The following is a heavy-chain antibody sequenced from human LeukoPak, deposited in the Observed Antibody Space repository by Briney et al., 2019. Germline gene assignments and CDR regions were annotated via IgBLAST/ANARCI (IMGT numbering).Heavy chain of an antibody. Sequence: GSLRLFCSGSGFTFSDYYMGWIRQGPGKGLEWVSYISSSGSTIYYADSVKGRFTISRDNAKNSLYLQMDSLRAEDTAVYYCATSVAGLRYFGYWGQGTLVTVSS. J-gene: IGHJ4*02. CDR1: GFTFSDYY. CDR3: ATSVAGLRYFGY. CDR2: ISSSGSTI. D-gene: IGHD6-19*01. V-gene: IGHV3-11*01.